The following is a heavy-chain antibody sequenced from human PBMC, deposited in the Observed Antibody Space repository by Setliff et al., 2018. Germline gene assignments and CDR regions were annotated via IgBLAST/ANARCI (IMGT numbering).Heavy chain of an antibody. J-gene: IGHJ4*02. CDR1: GFTFSSYA. CDR2: ISANGART. Sequence: PGGSLRLSCAASGFTFSSYAMSWVRQAPGKGLECVSTISANGARTYYPDSVKGRFTISRDNSKNTLYLQVNSLRAEDTAVYYCAKELIPEAGTNVRFDAWGQGTLVTVSS. V-gene: IGHV3-23*01. D-gene: IGHD6-13*01. CDR3: AKELIPEAGTNVRFDA.